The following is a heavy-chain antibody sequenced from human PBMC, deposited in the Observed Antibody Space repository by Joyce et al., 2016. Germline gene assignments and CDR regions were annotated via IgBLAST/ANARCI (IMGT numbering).Heavy chain of an antibody. CDR2: ISGSSYYI. CDR3: ARGGIDYSYGMDV. V-gene: IGHV3-21*01. CDR1: GLTFSSSS. J-gene: IGHJ6*02. Sequence: QLVESGGGLVKPGGSLRISCEVSGLTFSSSSRSWFRLEPGEGGEGGAAISGSSYYIFHADSVRGRFTVSRDNAKKTLYLQMNSLRVEDTAVYYCARGGIDYSYGMDVWGQGTTVTVSS.